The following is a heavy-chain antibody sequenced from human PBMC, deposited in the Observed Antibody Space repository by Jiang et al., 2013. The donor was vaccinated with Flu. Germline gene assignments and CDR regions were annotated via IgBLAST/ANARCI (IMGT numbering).Heavy chain of an antibody. CDR3: ARDSGLGGYYFDC. CDR2: IYYSGRT. J-gene: IGHJ4*02. Sequence: SQTLSLTCTVSGGSIFSSGYYWTWVRQHPGKGLEWIGYIYYSGRTYYNPSLESRVTISVDTSKNQFSLNLNSVTAADTAVYYCARDSGLGGYYFDCWGQGTLVTVSS. D-gene: IGHD3-16*01. V-gene: IGHV4-31*03. CDR1: GGSIFSSGYY.